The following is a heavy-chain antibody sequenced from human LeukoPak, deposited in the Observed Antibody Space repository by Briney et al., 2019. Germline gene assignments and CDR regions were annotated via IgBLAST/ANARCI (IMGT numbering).Heavy chain of an antibody. V-gene: IGHV4-30-4*01. CDR1: GGSISSGDYY. Sequence: PSETLSLTCTVSGGSISSGDYYWSWIRQPPGKGLEWIGYIYYSGSTNYNPSLKSRVTISVDTSKNQFSLKLSSVTAADTAVYYCATRRYGDYEGLYFDYWGQGTLVTVSS. CDR3: ATRRYGDYEGLYFDY. J-gene: IGHJ4*02. CDR2: IYYSGST. D-gene: IGHD4-17*01.